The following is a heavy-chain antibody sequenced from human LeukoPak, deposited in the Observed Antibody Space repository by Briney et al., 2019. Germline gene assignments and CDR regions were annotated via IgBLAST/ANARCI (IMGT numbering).Heavy chain of an antibody. CDR2: IYYSGST. CDR1: GGSISSSSYY. V-gene: IGHV4-39*01. Sequence: SETLSLTCTVSGGSISSSSYYWGWIRQPPGKGLEWIGSIYYSGSTYYNPSLKSRVTISVDTSKNQFSLKLSSVTAADTAVYYCASLEAMAEDAFDIWGPRTMVTVSS. J-gene: IGHJ3*02. CDR3: ASLEAMAEDAFDI. D-gene: IGHD5-24*01.